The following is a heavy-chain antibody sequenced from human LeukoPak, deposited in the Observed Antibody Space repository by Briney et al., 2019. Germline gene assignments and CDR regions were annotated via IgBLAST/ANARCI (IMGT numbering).Heavy chain of an antibody. D-gene: IGHD3-3*01. CDR1: GYTFTSYA. J-gene: IGHJ4*02. V-gene: IGHV1-3*03. CDR3: AAVSSGQGYYSIDY. Sequence: ASVKVSCKASGYTFTSYAMHWVRQAPGQRLEWMGWINAGNGNTKYSQEFQGRVTITRDTSASTAYMELSSLRSEDTAVYYCAAVSSGQGYYSIDYWGQGTLVTVSS. CDR2: INAGNGNT.